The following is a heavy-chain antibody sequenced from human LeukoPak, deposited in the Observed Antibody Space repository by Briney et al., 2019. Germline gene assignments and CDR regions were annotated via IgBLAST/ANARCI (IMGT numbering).Heavy chain of an antibody. D-gene: IGHD3-10*01. CDR2: IYYSGST. CDR3: ASDMVRGVIMDWYFDL. J-gene: IGHJ2*01. Sequence: SETLSLTCTVSGGSISSSSYYWGWTRQPPGKGLEWIGSIYYSGSTYYNPSLKSRVTISVDTSKNQFSLKLSSVTAADTAVYYCASDMVRGVIMDWYFDLWGRGTLVTVSS. V-gene: IGHV4-39*01. CDR1: GGSISSSSYY.